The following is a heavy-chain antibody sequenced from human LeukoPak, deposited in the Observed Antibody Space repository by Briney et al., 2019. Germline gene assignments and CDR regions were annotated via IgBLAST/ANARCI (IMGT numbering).Heavy chain of an antibody. CDR1: GDSVTNHQ. Sequence: SETLSLTCTVSGDSVTNHQWSWVRQPPGKGLEWIAYIHHSGSTNYNPSLKNRVTISMDTSKNQFSLRLISVTAADTAVYYCARSPLAFDLWGQGILVTVSS. CDR3: ARSPLAFDL. J-gene: IGHJ5*02. D-gene: IGHD6-6*01. V-gene: IGHV4-59*02. CDR2: IHHSGST.